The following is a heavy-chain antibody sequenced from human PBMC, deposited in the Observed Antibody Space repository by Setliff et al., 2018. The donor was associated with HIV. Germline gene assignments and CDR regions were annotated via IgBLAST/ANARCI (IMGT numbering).Heavy chain of an antibody. Sequence: ASVKVSCKTSGYFFSEFYIHWVQQAPGKGLEWMGRVNPEDGETIYAEKFQGRVTITADTSTDTAYMELSSLRSDDTAVYYCAREELRGTKVFDIWGQGTMVTVSS. CDR1: GYFFSEFY. J-gene: IGHJ3*02. CDR3: AREELRGTKVFDI. D-gene: IGHD3-10*01. CDR2: VNPEDGET. V-gene: IGHV1-69-2*01.